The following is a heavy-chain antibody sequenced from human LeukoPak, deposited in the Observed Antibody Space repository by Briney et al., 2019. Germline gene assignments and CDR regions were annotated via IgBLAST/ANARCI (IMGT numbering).Heavy chain of an antibody. CDR2: IMHDASEI. Sequence: PGGSLRLSCAAAGFTVSSYWVNWIRQEQGLGPEWVANIMHDASEIYYVYSVKGLFTISIDNAKNSLYLQMKNLRAEDTAGYYCEGERGDAFDVWGQGTMVTVSS. CDR3: EGERGDAFDV. J-gene: IGHJ3*01. CDR1: GFTVSSYW. V-gene: IGHV3-7*01.